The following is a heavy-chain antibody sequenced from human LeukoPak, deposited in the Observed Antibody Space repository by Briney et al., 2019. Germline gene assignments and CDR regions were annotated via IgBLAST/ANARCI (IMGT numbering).Heavy chain of an antibody. V-gene: IGHV3-30*18. CDR2: ISYDGSNK. CDR1: GFTFSSYG. J-gene: IGHJ4*02. Sequence: GGSLRLSCAASGFTFSSYGMHWVRQAPGKGLEWVAVISYDGSNKCYADSVKGRFTISRDNSKNTLYLQMNSLRAEDTAVYYCAKSDDIVATIYDYWGQGTLVTVSS. CDR3: AKSDDIVATIYDY. D-gene: IGHD5-12*01.